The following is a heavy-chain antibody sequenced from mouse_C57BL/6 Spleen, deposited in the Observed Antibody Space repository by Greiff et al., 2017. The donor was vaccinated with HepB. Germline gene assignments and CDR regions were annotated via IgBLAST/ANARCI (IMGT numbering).Heavy chain of an antibody. V-gene: IGHV1-64*01. CDR2: IHPNSGST. J-gene: IGHJ3*01. CDR3: TRPPYYYGSSWGFAY. D-gene: IGHD1-1*01. CDR1: GYTFTSYW. Sequence: QVQLKQPGAELVKPGASVKLSCKASGYTFTSYWMHWVKQRPGQGLEWIGMIHPNSGSTNYNEKFKSKATLTVDKSSSTAYMQLSSLTSEDSAVYYCTRPPYYYGSSWGFAYWGQGTLVTVSA.